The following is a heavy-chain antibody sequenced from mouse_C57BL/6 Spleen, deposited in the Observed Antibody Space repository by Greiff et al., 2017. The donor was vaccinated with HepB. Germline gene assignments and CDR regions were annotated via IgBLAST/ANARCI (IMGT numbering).Heavy chain of an antibody. D-gene: IGHD1-1*01. CDR2: IDPSDSYT. CDR3: ARDLPTVVAYYFDY. CDR1: GYTFTSYW. V-gene: IGHV1-50*01. Sequence: QVQLQQPGAELVKPGASVKLSCKASGYTFTSYWMQWVKQRPGQGLEWIGEIDPSDSYTNYNQKFKGKATLTVDTSSSTAYMQLSSLTSEDSAVYYCARDLPTVVAYYFDYWGQGTTLTVSS. J-gene: IGHJ2*01.